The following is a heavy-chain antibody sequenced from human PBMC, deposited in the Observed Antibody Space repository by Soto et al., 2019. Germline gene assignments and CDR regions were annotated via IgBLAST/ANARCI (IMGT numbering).Heavy chain of an antibody. V-gene: IGHV3-9*01. CDR1: GFSFDDYA. CDR2: ISWNSGTI. D-gene: IGHD3-10*01. Sequence: GGSLRLSCAASGFSFDDYAMHWVRQVPGKGLEWITGISWNSGTIGYADSVKGRFTISRDNAKNSLYLQMNSLRAEDTAFYYCARDVWSRASGPPDSWGQGTLVTVSS. J-gene: IGHJ5*02. CDR3: ARDVWSRASGPPDS.